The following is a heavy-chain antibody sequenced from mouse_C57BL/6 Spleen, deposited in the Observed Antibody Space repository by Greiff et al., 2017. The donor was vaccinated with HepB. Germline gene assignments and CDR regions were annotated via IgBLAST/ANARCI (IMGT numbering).Heavy chain of an antibody. D-gene: IGHD4-1*01. Sequence: QVQLKESGPGLVQPSQSLSITCTVSGFSLTSYGVHWVRQSPGKGLEWLGVIWSGGSTDYNAAFISRLSISKDNSKSQVFFKMTSLQADDTAIYYCARRDANWDRRFAYWGQGTLVTVSA. CDR1: GFSLTSYG. CDR2: IWSGGST. V-gene: IGHV2-2*01. J-gene: IGHJ3*01. CDR3: ARRDANWDRRFAY.